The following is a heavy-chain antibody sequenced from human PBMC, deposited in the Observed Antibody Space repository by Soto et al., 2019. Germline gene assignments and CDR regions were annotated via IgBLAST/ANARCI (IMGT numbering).Heavy chain of an antibody. CDR1: EFTFSSHS. D-gene: IGHD6-19*01. Sequence: GGSVRLSCAASEFTFSSHSFNWVRQSPVHWLEWVAYISSRSSLILYADSVRGRFVISRDNALNSLYLHMNSPRDEDTATYYCVRKRGEYDSGWFFDRWGQGTPVTVSS. CDR2: ISSRSSLI. V-gene: IGHV3-48*02. CDR3: VRKRGEYDSGWFFDR. J-gene: IGHJ4*02.